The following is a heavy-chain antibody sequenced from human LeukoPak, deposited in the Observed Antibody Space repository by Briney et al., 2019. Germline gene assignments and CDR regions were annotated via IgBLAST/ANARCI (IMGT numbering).Heavy chain of an antibody. Sequence: ASVNVSCKASGYSFTSYGITGVRQAPAQGREWMGWINPYNGNTNYAQKLKGRVTMTTDTSTSTAYMDLRSLRSDDTAVYYCARERSGWFFSNWGQGTLVTVSS. D-gene: IGHD6-19*01. J-gene: IGHJ4*02. V-gene: IGHV1-18*01. CDR2: INPYNGNT. CDR3: ARERSGWFFSN. CDR1: GYSFTSYG.